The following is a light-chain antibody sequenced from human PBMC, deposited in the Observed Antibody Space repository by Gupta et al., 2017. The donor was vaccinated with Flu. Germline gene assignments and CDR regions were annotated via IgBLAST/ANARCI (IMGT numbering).Light chain of an antibody. Sequence: QSVLTQSPSTSGAPGQRVTISCSGSSSNIGSNAVNWYQQLPGTAPQLLIYSDDQRRSGVPDRFSGSKSGTSASLAISDLQSEDEAVYYCAVWDDSLNGRGVFGGGTKLTVL. V-gene: IGLV1-44*01. CDR1: SSNIGSNA. CDR2: SDD. CDR3: AVWDDSLNGRGV. J-gene: IGLJ3*02.